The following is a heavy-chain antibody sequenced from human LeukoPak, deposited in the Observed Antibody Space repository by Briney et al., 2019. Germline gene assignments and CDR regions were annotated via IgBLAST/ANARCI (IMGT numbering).Heavy chain of an antibody. Sequence: GGSLRLSCAASGFTFSSYGMHWVRQAPGKGLEWVAVISYDGSNKYYADSVKGRFTISRDNSKNTLYLQMNSLRAEDAAVYYCAKAYYDFLSGSDYWGQGTLVTVSS. CDR2: ISYDGSNK. D-gene: IGHD3-3*01. V-gene: IGHV3-30*18. CDR3: AKAYYDFLSGSDY. J-gene: IGHJ4*02. CDR1: GFTFSSYG.